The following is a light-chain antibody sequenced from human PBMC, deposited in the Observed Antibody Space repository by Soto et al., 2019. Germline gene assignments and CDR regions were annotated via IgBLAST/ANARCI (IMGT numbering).Light chain of an antibody. CDR1: QRVSSY. V-gene: IGKV3-11*01. CDR2: DAS. CDR3: QQRSNWPPVT. Sequence: EIVLTQSPATLYLSPGERATLSCRASQRVSSYLAWYQQKPGQAPRLLIYDASNRATGIPARFSGSGSGTDFTLTISSLEPEDFAIYYCQQRSNWPPVTFGGGTKVEIK. J-gene: IGKJ4*01.